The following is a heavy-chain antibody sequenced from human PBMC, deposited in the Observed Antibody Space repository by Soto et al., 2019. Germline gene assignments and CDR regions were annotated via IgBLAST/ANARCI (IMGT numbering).Heavy chain of an antibody. J-gene: IGHJ4*02. CDR3: ARGRYGYY. CDR1: GYAFTTYG. D-gene: IGHD1-1*01. CDR2: ISAHNGNT. V-gene: IGHV1-18*01. Sequence: QVHLVQSGAEVKKPGASVKVSCKGSGYAFTTYGITWVRQAPGQGLEWMGWISAHNGNTNYAQKLQGRVTVTRDTSTSTAYMELRSLRSDDTAVYYCARGRYGYYWGQGALVTGSS.